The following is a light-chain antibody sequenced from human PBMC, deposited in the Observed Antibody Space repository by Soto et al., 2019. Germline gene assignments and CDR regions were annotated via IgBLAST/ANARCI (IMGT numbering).Light chain of an antibody. Sequence: QSVLTQPPSASGAPGQRVSISCSGSSSNIGSNPVSWYQQLPGTAPKLLIYSNNQRPSGVPDRFSGSKSGTSASLAITGLQAEDEADYYCQSYDSSLSGYVVFGGGTKLTVL. CDR1: SSNIGSNP. J-gene: IGLJ2*01. V-gene: IGLV1-44*01. CDR3: QSYDSSLSGYVV. CDR2: SNN.